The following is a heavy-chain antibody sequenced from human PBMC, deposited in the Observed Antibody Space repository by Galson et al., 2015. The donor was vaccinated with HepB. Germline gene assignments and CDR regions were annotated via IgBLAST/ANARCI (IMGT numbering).Heavy chain of an antibody. J-gene: IGHJ4*02. CDR2: ISGSGGST. CDR1: GFTFSSYA. D-gene: IGHD1-26*01. CDR3: AKASEKWELRAVFDY. Sequence: SLRLSCAASGFTFSSYAMSWVRQAPGKGLEWVSAISGSGGSTYYADSVKGRFTISRDNSKNTLYLQMNSLRAEDTAVYYCAKASEKWELRAVFDYWGQGTLVTVSS. V-gene: IGHV3-23*01.